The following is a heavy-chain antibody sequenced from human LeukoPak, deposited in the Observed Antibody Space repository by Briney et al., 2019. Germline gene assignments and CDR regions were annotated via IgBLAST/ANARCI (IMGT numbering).Heavy chain of an antibody. CDR2: IYYSGST. CDR3: ARGSGWEPRYSDL. Sequence: SETLSLTCTVSGGSISSYYWSWIRQPPGKGLEWIGYIYYSGSTNYNPSLKSRVTISVDTSKNQFSLKLSSVTAADTAVYYCARGSGWEPRYSDLWGRGTLVTVSS. V-gene: IGHV4-59*08. D-gene: IGHD6-19*01. J-gene: IGHJ2*01. CDR1: GGSISSYY.